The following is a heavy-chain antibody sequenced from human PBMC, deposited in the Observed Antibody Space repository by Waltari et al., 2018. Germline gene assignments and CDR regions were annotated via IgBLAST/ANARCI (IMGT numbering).Heavy chain of an antibody. Sequence: QVQLQQWGAGLLKPSETLSLTCAVYGGSFSGYYWSWIRQPPGKGLEWIGEINHSGSTNYNPSLESRVTISVDTSKNQFSLKLSSVTAADTAVYYCARGGGAYCSGGSCYPYYYYYMDVWGKGTTVTISS. V-gene: IGHV4-34*01. CDR2: INHSGST. J-gene: IGHJ6*03. CDR1: GGSFSGYY. D-gene: IGHD2-15*01. CDR3: ARGGGAYCSGGSCYPYYYYYMDV.